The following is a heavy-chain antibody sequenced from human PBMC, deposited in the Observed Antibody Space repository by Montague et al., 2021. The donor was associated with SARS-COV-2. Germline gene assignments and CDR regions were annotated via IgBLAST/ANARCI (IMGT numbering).Heavy chain of an antibody. CDR2: TCYRSEWYN. D-gene: IGHD1-26*01. J-gene: IGHJ4*02. CDR3: ARTSASSDY. V-gene: IGHV6-1*01. CDR1: GDSDCSKSPT. Sequence: CAISGDSDCSKSPTRNWKRQSPSRRLDRRGGTCYRSEWYNDYAVSVKSRITINPDTSKNQISLQLNSVTPEDTAVYYCARTSASSDYWGQGTLVTVSS.